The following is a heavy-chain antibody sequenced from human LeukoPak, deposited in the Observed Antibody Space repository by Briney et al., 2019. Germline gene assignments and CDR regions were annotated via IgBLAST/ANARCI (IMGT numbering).Heavy chain of an antibody. CDR1: GFTFSFYA. Sequence: PGGSLRLSCAASGFTFSFYAMSWVRQAPGKGLEWVSVISGSVSSTNYADSVKGRFTISRDNSKNTLYLQMNSLRAEDTAVYYCAKPILAMAAREVAFDIWGQGTTVTVSS. CDR3: AKPILAMAAREVAFDI. D-gene: IGHD5-18*01. CDR2: ISGSVSST. J-gene: IGHJ3*02. V-gene: IGHV3-23*01.